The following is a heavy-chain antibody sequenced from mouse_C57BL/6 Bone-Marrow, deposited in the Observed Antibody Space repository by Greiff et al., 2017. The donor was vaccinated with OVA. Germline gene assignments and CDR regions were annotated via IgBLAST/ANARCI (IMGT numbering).Heavy chain of an antibody. D-gene: IGHD2-13*01. Sequence: VQLQQSVAELVRPGASVKLSCTASGFTFKNTYMHWVKQRPEQGLEWIGRIYPADGNTNYTPKFKGKATITADTSSNTAYMQLSSLTSEDSAIYYWARYGGDEVVWGTGTTVTVSS. J-gene: IGHJ1*03. CDR1: GFTFKNTY. CDR2: IYPADGNT. V-gene: IGHV14-3*01. CDR3: ARYGGDEVV.